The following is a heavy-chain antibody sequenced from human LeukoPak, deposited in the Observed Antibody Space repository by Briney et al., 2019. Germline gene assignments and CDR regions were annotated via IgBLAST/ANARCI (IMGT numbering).Heavy chain of an antibody. CDR3: ANLPRY. V-gene: IGHV3-72*01. Sequence: GGSLRLSCTASGFTFGDCAMSWVRQAPGKGLEWVGRTRNKANSYTTEYAASVKGRFTISRDDSKNSLYLQMNSLKTEDTAVYYCANLPRYWGQGTLVTVSS. CDR2: TRNKANSYTT. CDR1: GFTFGDCA. J-gene: IGHJ4*02. D-gene: IGHD1-14*01.